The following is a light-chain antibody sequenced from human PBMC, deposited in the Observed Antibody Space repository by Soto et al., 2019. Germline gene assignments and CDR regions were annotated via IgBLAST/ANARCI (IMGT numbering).Light chain of an antibody. V-gene: IGKV1-27*01. Sequence: DIQMTQSPSSLSASVGDRVTITCRASQSISSYLNWYQQRPGKVPQLLISAASTLQSGVPSRFSGSGSGTDFTLTINSLQPEDVATYYCQKYNRAPLTFGGGTKVDIK. J-gene: IGKJ4*01. CDR2: AAS. CDR3: QKYNRAPLT. CDR1: QSISSY.